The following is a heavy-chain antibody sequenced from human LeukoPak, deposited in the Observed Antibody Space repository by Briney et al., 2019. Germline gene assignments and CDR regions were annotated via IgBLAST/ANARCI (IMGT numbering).Heavy chain of an antibody. CDR3: ARDRYSSSCGGDY. Sequence: GGSLRLSCAASGFSFSSYSMNWVRQAPGKGLEWVSSISSSSSYIYYADSVKGRFTISRDNAKNSLYLQMKSLRAEDTAVYYCARDRYSSSCGGDYWGQGTLVTVSS. CDR2: ISSSSSYI. CDR1: GFSFSSYS. D-gene: IGHD6-13*01. V-gene: IGHV3-21*01. J-gene: IGHJ4*02.